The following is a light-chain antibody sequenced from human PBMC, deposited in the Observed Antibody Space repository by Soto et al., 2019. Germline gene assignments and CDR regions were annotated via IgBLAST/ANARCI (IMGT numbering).Light chain of an antibody. Sequence: DIQMTQSPSSLSASVGDRVTITCRASQTIATYLNWYQHKAGRAPKLLIFAASSLHSGVPSRFSGSGSGADFTLTINSLQPEDFASYYCQQIYTAPLPFGGGTKVEI. J-gene: IGKJ4*01. CDR1: QTIATY. V-gene: IGKV1-39*01. CDR3: QQIYTAPLP. CDR2: AAS.